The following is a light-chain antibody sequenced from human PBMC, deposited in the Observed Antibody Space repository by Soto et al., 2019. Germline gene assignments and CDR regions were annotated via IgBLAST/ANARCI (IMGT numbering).Light chain of an antibody. CDR1: QSVSSY. V-gene: IGKV3-11*01. CDR2: DAS. Sequence: EIVLTQSPATLSLSPGERATLSCRASQSVSSYLAWYQQKPGQAPRLLIYDASNRATGIPARFSGSGSGTDFTLTNSSLETEDFAVYYCQQRSNWPGTFGQGTKVEIK. J-gene: IGKJ1*01. CDR3: QQRSNWPGT.